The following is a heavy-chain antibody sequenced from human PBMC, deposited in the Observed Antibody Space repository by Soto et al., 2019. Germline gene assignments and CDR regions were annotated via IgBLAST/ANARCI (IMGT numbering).Heavy chain of an antibody. J-gene: IGHJ4*02. CDR3: ARVEITYYDFWIDY. D-gene: IGHD3-3*01. Sequence: PSETLSLTCTVSGGSISSYYWSWIRQPPGKGLEWIGYIYYSGSTNYNPSLKSRVTISVDTSKNQFSLKLSSVTAADTAVYYCARVEITYYDFWIDYWGQGTLVTVSS. CDR1: GGSISSYY. CDR2: IYYSGST. V-gene: IGHV4-59*01.